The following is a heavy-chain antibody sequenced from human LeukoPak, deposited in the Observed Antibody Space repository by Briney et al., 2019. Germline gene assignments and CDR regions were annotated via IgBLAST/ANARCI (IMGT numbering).Heavy chain of an antibody. Sequence: TSETLSLTCTVSGGSISSGGYYWSWIRQHPGKGLEWIGYIYYSGSTNYNPSLKSRVTISVDTSKNQFSLKLSSVTAADTAVYYCARANAYYYGSGSYYHFDYWGQGTLVTVSS. V-gene: IGHV4-61*08. J-gene: IGHJ4*02. CDR3: ARANAYYYGSGSYYHFDY. CDR1: GGSISSGGYY. D-gene: IGHD3-10*01. CDR2: IYYSGST.